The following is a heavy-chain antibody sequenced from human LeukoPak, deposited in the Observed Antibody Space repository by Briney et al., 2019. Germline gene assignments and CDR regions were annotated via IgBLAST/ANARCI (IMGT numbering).Heavy chain of an antibody. D-gene: IGHD3-9*01. V-gene: IGHV3-7*01. Sequence: TXXSXXXSXXRQAPGKGLEWVANIKQDGSEKYYVDSVKGRFTISRDNAKNSLYLQMNSLRAEDTAVYYCARGDFPPLFDWDRSLGYYGMDVWGQGTTVTVSS. J-gene: IGHJ6*02. CDR3: ARGDFPPLFDWDRSLGYYGMDV. CDR1: TXXSXX. CDR2: IKQDGSEK.